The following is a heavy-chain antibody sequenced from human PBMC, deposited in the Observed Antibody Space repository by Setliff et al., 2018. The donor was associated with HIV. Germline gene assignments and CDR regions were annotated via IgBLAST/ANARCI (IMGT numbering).Heavy chain of an antibody. Sequence: PSETLSLTCTVSGGSISSGIYYWSWIRQPAGKGLEWIGRIYTSGSTNYNPSLKSRVTISVDTSKNQFSLKLSSVTAAGTAVYYCARGEYYFDYWGQGTLVTVSS. CDR3: ARGEYYFDY. V-gene: IGHV4-61*02. CDR2: IYTSGST. J-gene: IGHJ4*02. CDR1: GGSISSGIYY.